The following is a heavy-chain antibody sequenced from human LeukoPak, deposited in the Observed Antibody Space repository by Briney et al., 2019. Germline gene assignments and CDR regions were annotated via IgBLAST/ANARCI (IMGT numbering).Heavy chain of an antibody. V-gene: IGHV3-23*01. J-gene: IGHJ4*02. CDR1: GFTFSSYG. CDR3: AKTYVWYYFDY. Sequence: PGGTLRLSCAASGFTFSSYGMSWVRQAPGKGLEWVSTISGSGGSTYYADSVKGRFTISRDNSKNTLYLQTNSLRAEDTAVYYCAKTYVWYYFDYWGQGILVTVSS. D-gene: IGHD3-16*01. CDR2: ISGSGGST.